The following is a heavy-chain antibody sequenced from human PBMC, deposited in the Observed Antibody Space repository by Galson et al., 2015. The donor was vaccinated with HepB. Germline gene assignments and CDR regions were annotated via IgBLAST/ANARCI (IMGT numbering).Heavy chain of an antibody. J-gene: IGHJ4*02. CDR2: INAGNGNT. Sequence: SVKVSCKASGYTFTSYAMHWVRQAPGQRLEWMGWINAGNGNTKYSQKFQGRVTITRDTSASTAYMELSSLRSEDTAVYYCARGRSDSSGWYDGLDYWGQGTLVTVSS. V-gene: IGHV1-3*01. CDR3: ARGRSDSSGWYDGLDY. CDR1: GYTFTSYA. D-gene: IGHD6-19*01.